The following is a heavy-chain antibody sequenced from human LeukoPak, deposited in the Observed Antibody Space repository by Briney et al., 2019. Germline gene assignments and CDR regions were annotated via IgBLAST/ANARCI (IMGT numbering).Heavy chain of an antibody. D-gene: IGHD6-19*01. V-gene: IGHV4-39*01. CDR2: IYYSGST. Sequence: PSETLSLTCTVSGGSISSSSYYWGWIRQPPGRGREWIGSIYYSGSTYHNPCLKSRVTISVDTSKNQFSLKLSSVTAADTAVYYCARRRGSGWPRLDYWGQGTLVTVSS. J-gene: IGHJ4*02. CDR3: ARRRGSGWPRLDY. CDR1: GGSISSSSYY.